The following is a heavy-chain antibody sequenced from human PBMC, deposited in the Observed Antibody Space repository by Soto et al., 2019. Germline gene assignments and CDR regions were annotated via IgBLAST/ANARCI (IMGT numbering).Heavy chain of an antibody. CDR3: ARDYRSAGSSWLRGDYYYYMDV. CDR1: GGTFSIYT. V-gene: IGHV1-69*04. Sequence: VASVKVSCTASGGTFSIYTISWVRQAPGQGLEWMGRIIPILGIANYAQKFQGRVTITADKSTSTAYMELSSLRSEDTAVYYCARDYRSAGSSWLRGDYYYYMDVWGKGTTVTVSS. D-gene: IGHD6-13*01. CDR2: IIPILGIA. J-gene: IGHJ6*03.